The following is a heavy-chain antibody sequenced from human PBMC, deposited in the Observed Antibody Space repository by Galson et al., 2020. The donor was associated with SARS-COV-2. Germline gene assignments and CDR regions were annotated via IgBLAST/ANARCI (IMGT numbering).Heavy chain of an antibody. CDR2: ISWNSRSI. D-gene: IGHD1-1*01. CDR3: VRDEGSGWNPYGH. Sequence: QAGGSLRLSCAASGFSFDGYAMHWVRQLPGKGLEWVSSISWNSRSITYAKSMKGRITVSRDNANNSLYLEMNSLRAEDTALYYCVRDEGSGWNPYGHWGRGTQVTVSS. J-gene: IGHJ4*02. V-gene: IGHV3-9*01. CDR1: GFSFDGYA.